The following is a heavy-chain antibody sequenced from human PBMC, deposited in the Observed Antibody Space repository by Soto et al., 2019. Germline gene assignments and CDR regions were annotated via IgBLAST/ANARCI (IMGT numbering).Heavy chain of an antibody. V-gene: IGHV1-58*01. CDR3: AADEGYDILTGYYMSGWFDP. D-gene: IGHD3-9*01. J-gene: IGHJ5*02. Sequence: QMQLVQSGPEVKKPGTSVKVSCKASGFTFTSSAVQWVRQARGQRLEWIGWIVVGSGNTNYAQKVQERVTITRDMSTSTAYMELSSLRSEDTAVYYCAADEGYDILTGYYMSGWFDPWGQGTLVTVSS. CDR1: GFTFTSSA. CDR2: IVVGSGNT.